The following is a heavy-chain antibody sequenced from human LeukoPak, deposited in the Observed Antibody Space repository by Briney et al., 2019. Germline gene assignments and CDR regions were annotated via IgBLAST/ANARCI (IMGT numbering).Heavy chain of an antibody. V-gene: IGHV4-39*07. CDR2: IYYSGST. CDR1: GGSISSSSYY. Sequence: SETLSLTCTVSGGSISSSSYYWGWIRQPPGKGLEWIGSIYYSGSTYYNPSLKSRVTISVDTSKNQFSLKLSSVTAADTAVYYCARLYRSSWSFDYWGQGTLVTVSS. J-gene: IGHJ4*02. CDR3: ARLYRSSWSFDY. D-gene: IGHD6-13*01.